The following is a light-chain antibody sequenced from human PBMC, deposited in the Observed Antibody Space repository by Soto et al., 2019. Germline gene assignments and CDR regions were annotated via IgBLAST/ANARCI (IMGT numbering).Light chain of an antibody. CDR1: QSISSH. V-gene: IGKV1-39*01. Sequence: DIQITQSPSSLSASVRYRVSITFRSSQSISSHLNWYQQKPGEAPKLLIYAASSLQSGVPSKFSGSGSGTDFTLTISSLQTEDFATFYCKQSYSNPLTFGGGTKVDIK. CDR2: AAS. CDR3: KQSYSNPLT. J-gene: IGKJ4*01.